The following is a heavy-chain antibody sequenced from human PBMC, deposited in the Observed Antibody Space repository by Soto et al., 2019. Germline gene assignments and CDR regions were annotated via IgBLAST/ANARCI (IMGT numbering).Heavy chain of an antibody. CDR2: IYYSGST. V-gene: IGHV4-31*03. Sequence: QVQLQESGPGLVKPSQTLSLTCTVSGGSISSGGYYWSWSRQHPGKGLEWIGYIYYSGSTYYNPSLESRVTISVDTSKNQFSLKLSSVTAADTAVYYCARGPPLIMITFGGVIGGYFDYWGQGTLVTVSS. CDR1: GGSISSGGYY. D-gene: IGHD3-16*02. J-gene: IGHJ4*02. CDR3: ARGPPLIMITFGGVIGGYFDY.